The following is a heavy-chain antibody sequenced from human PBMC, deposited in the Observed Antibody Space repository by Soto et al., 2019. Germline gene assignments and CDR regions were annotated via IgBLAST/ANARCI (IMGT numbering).Heavy chain of an antibody. Sequence: QVQLVESGGGVVQPGRSLRLSCAASGFAFSSYGMHWVRQAPGKGLEWLAVISYDGTNEYYADSVKGRFTISRDNSINSLYLQMNRLRAEDTAVYYCTKGGQRLVLLCFDCWGQGTLV. D-gene: IGHD6-13*01. CDR3: TKGGQRLVLLCFDC. J-gene: IGHJ4*02. CDR1: GFAFSSYG. CDR2: ISYDGTNE. V-gene: IGHV3-30*18.